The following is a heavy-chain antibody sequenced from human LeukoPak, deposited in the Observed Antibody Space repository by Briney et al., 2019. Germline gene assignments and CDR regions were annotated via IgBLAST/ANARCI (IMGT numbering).Heavy chain of an antibody. Sequence: SETLSLTCTVSGGSISSYYWSWIRQPPGKGLEWIGYIYYSGSTNYNPSLKSRVTISVDTSKNQFSLKLSSVTAADTAVYYCARAGTPYSSRWYGNWFDPWGQGTLVTVSS. CDR1: GGSISSYY. CDR2: IYYSGST. D-gene: IGHD6-13*01. V-gene: IGHV4-59*08. J-gene: IGHJ5*02. CDR3: ARAGTPYSSRWYGNWFDP.